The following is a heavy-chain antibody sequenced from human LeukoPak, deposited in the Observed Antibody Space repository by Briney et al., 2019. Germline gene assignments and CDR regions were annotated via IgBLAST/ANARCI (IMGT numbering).Heavy chain of an antibody. CDR1: GGSISSYY. CDR2: FSYTGSA. D-gene: IGHD6-6*01. CDR3: ARGLEYSSSTNWFDP. V-gene: IGHV4-59*08. J-gene: IGHJ5*02. Sequence: SETLSLTCTVSGGSISSYYWSWIRQPPGKGLEWIGYFSYTGSANYNPSLKSRVTIPVDTSKNPFSLKLSSVTAADTAVYFCARGLEYSSSTNWFDPWGQGTLVIVSS.